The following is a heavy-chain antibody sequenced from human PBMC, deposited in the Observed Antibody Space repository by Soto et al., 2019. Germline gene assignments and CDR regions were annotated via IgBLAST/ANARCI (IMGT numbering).Heavy chain of an antibody. CDR3: ARGEVGAVAGLLNWFDP. J-gene: IGHJ5*02. V-gene: IGHV1-69*12. Sequence: QVQLVQSGAEVKKPGSSVKVSCKASGGTFSSYAISWVRQAPGQGLEWMVGIIPIFGTANYAQKFQGRVTITADESTSTAYMELSSLRSEDTAVYYCARGEVGAVAGLLNWFDPWGQGTLVTVSS. D-gene: IGHD6-19*01. CDR1: GGTFSSYA. CDR2: IIPIFGTA.